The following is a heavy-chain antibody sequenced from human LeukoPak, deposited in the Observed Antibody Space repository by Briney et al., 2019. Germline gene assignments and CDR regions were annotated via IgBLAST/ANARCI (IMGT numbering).Heavy chain of an antibody. D-gene: IGHD3-22*01. J-gene: IGHJ4*02. V-gene: IGHV1-18*01. CDR3: ARRSGYYYDSSGYVFDY. CDR2: ISAYNGNT. CDR1: GYTFTSYG. Sequence: ASVKVSCKASGYTFTSYGISWVRQAPGQGLEWMGWISAYNGNTNYAQKLQGRVTMTTDTSTSTAYMELRSLRSDDTAVYYCARRSGYYYDSSGYVFDYWGQGTLVTVSS.